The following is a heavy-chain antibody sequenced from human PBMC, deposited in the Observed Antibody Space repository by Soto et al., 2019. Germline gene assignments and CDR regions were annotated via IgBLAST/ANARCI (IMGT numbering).Heavy chain of an antibody. Sequence: QVHLQESGPGLVKASQTLSLTCTVSGGSISGGGGYYWSWIRQHPGKGLEWIGYIYYSGSTYYNPSLKSRATISVDTSEYQFSLKLSSVTAADTAVYYCARRASSGRDPFYFDYWGQGTLVAVSS. J-gene: IGHJ4*02. CDR2: IYYSGST. D-gene: IGHD6-6*01. CDR3: ARRASSGRDPFYFDY. CDR1: GGSISGGGGYY. V-gene: IGHV4-31*03.